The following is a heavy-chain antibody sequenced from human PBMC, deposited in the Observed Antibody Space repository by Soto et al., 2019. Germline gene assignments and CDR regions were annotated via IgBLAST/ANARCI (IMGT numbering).Heavy chain of an antibody. Sequence: SETLSLTCTFSGGSISSSSYYLGWIRQPPGKGLEWIGSIYYSGSTYYNPSLKSRVTISVDTSKNQFSLKLSSVTAADTAVYYCARSSHMVRGVIIPWFDPWGQGTLVTVSS. CDR2: IYYSGST. D-gene: IGHD3-10*01. CDR3: ARSSHMVRGVIIPWFDP. J-gene: IGHJ5*02. V-gene: IGHV4-39*01. CDR1: GGSISSSSYY.